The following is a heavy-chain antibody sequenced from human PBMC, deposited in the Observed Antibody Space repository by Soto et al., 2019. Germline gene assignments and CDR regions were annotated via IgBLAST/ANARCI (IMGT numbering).Heavy chain of an antibody. CDR2: IIPIFGTA. CDR3: ARSSGSYNDWFGP. V-gene: IGHV1-69*13. D-gene: IGHD1-26*01. J-gene: IGHJ5*02. CDR1: GGTFSSYA. Sequence: SVKVSCKASGGTFSSYAISWVRQAPGQGLEWMGGIIPIFGTANYAQKFQGRVTITADESTSTAYMELSSLRSEDTAVYYCARSSGSYNDWFGPWGQGTLVTVSS.